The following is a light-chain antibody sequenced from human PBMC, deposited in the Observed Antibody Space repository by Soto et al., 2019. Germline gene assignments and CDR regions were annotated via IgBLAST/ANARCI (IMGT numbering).Light chain of an antibody. CDR3: QKYNSAPLT. Sequence: DVQMTQSPSSLSASVGDRVTITCRASQGIAPYLDWFQQKPGKVPKLLIYATSTLQSGVPSRFSGSGSGTDFTLTISSLQPEDVATYYCQKYNSAPLTFGGGTKVENK. CDR1: QGIAPY. J-gene: IGKJ4*01. V-gene: IGKV1-27*01. CDR2: ATS.